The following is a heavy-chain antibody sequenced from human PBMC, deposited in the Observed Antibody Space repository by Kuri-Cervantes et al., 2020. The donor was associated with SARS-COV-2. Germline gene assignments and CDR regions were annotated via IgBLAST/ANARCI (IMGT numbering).Heavy chain of an antibody. Sequence: ASVKVSCKASGYTFTSYYMHWVRQAPGQGLEWMGIINPSGGSTSYAQKFQGRVTMTRDTSTSTVYMELRSLRSEDTAVYYCARGGWLRLVLDYWGQGTLVTCYS. D-gene: IGHD5-12*01. V-gene: IGHV1-46*01. J-gene: IGHJ4*02. CDR3: ARGGWLRLVLDY. CDR2: INPSGGST. CDR1: GYTFTSYY.